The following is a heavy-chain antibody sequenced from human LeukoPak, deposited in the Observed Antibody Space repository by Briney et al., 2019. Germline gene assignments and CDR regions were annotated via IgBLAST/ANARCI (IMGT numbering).Heavy chain of an antibody. CDR3: ASAKYYDFWSGYYSSWFDP. Sequence: SETLSLTCTVSGGSISSSSYYWGWIRQPPGKGLEWIGSIYYSGSTYYNPSLKSRVTISVDTSKNQFSLKLSSVTAADTAVYYCASAKYYDFWSGYYSSWFDPWGQGTLVTVSS. J-gene: IGHJ5*02. CDR1: GGSISSSSYY. D-gene: IGHD3-3*01. CDR2: IYYSGST. V-gene: IGHV4-39*07.